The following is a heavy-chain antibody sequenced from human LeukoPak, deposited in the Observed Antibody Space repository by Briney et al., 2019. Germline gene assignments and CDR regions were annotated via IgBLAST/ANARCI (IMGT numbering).Heavy chain of an antibody. J-gene: IGHJ6*03. D-gene: IGHD6-19*01. Sequence: ASVKVSCEASGYTFTGYYMHWVRQAPGQGLEWMGWINPNSGGTNYAQTFQGRVTMTRNTSISTAYMELSSLRSEDTAVYYCARVSVAGTSNYYYYYYMDVWGKGTTVTVSS. CDR1: GYTFTGYY. V-gene: IGHV1-2*02. CDR2: INPNSGGT. CDR3: ARVSVAGTSNYYYYYYMDV.